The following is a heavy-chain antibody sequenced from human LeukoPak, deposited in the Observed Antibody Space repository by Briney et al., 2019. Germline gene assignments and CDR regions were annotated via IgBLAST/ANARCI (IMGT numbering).Heavy chain of an antibody. D-gene: IGHD5-12*01. CDR1: GFTVSSNY. J-gene: IGHJ4*02. V-gene: IGHV3-53*01. CDR2: IYSGGST. Sequence: GGSLRLSCAASGFTVSSNYMSWVRQAPGKGLEWVSVIYSGGSTYYADSVKGRFTISRDNSKNTLYLQMNSLRAEDTAVYYCAKGGYTSNLYYFDYWGQGTLVTVSS. CDR3: AKGGYTSNLYYFDY.